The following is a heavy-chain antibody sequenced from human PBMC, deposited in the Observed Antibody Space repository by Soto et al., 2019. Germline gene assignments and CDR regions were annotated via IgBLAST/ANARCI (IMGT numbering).Heavy chain of an antibody. V-gene: IGHV5-51*01. D-gene: IGHD5-18*01. Sequence: GESLKISCKGSGYSFTSYWIGWVRQMPGKGLEWMGIIYPGDSDTRYSPSFQGQVTISADKSISTAYLQWGSLKASDTAMYYRARHRSRWIQLGTPYYYYGMDVWGQGTTVTV. CDR3: ARHRSRWIQLGTPYYYYGMDV. CDR1: GYSFTSYW. J-gene: IGHJ6*02. CDR2: IYPGDSDT.